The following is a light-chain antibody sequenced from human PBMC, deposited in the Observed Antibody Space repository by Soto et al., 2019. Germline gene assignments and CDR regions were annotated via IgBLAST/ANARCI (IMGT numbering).Light chain of an antibody. V-gene: IGKV3-20*01. CDR1: QSVSSY. CDR3: QQYGSSPLIT. CDR2: GAS. Sequence: EIGMTPSPATLYVSPGERATLSCRASQSVSSYLAWYQQKPGQAPRLLIYGASSRATGIPDRFSGSGSGTDFTLTISRLEPEDFAVYYCQQYGSSPLITFGQGTRLEIK. J-gene: IGKJ5*01.